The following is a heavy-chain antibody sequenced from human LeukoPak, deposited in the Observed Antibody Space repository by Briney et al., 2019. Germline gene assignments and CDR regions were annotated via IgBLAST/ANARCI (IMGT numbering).Heavy chain of an antibody. V-gene: IGHV4-59*12. CDR2: IYYSGST. CDR3: ARGRLSLGY. Sequence: SETLSLTCTVSGGSISSYYWSWIRQPPGKGLEWIGYIYYSGSTNYNPSLKSRVTISVDTSKNQFSLKLSSVTAADTAVYYCARGRLSLGYWGQGTLVTVSS. CDR1: GGSISSYY. D-gene: IGHD3-16*01. J-gene: IGHJ4*02.